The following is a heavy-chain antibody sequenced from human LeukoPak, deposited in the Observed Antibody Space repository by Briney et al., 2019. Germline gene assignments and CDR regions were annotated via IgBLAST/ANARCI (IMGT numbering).Heavy chain of an antibody. J-gene: IGHJ4*02. CDR3: ASYSGSYGYFDY. Sequence: PSETLSLTCTVPGGSISSYYWSWIRQPPGKGLEWIGYIYYTGSTNYNPSLKSRVTISVDTSKNQFSLKLSSVTAADTAVYYCASYSGSYGYFDYWGQGTLVTVSS. CDR1: GGSISSYY. D-gene: IGHD1-26*01. CDR2: IYYTGST. V-gene: IGHV4-59*01.